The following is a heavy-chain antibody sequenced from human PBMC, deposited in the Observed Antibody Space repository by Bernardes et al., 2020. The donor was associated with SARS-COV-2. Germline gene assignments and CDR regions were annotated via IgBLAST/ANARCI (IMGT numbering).Heavy chain of an antibody. CDR3: ARNGGYQFWVYYFDY. J-gene: IGHJ4*02. V-gene: IGHV3-66*01. D-gene: IGHD5-12*01. CDR2: VYAGGTI. CDR1: GFTVSTNY. Sequence: GSLRLSCAGSGFTVSTNYLSWVRQAPGKGLEWVSIVYAGGTIYYADSVRGRFTVSRDDSKNTLYLQMDSLRAEDTAVYYCARNGGYQFWVYYFDYWGQGTLVTVSS.